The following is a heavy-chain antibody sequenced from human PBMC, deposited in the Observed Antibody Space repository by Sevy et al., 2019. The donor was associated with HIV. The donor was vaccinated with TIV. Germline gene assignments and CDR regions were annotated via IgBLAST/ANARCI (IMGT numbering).Heavy chain of an antibody. D-gene: IGHD3-10*01. CDR3: VRETVGQEDFDY. CDR2: INNPGNNT. V-gene: IGHV3-74*01. Sequence: GSLRLSCAASGFTFSGFWMHWVRQAPGKGLVWVARINNPGNNTDYADSVKGRFTISRDNAKNTLYLQMNSLRVEDTAVYYCVRETVGQEDFDYWGQGTLVTVSS. CDR1: GFTFSGFW. J-gene: IGHJ4*02.